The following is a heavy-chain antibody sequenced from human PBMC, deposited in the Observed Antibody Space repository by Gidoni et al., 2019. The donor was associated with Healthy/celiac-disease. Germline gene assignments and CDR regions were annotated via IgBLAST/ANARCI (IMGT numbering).Heavy chain of an antibody. CDR1: GFTFGDYA. CDR2: SRSKAYGGTT. D-gene: IGHD2-15*01. CDR3: TRTPNCSGGSCYPDY. Sequence: EVQLVESGGGLVKSGRSLRLSCTASGFTFGDYAMSWFRQAPGKGLEGVGFSRSKAYGGTTEYAASVKGRFTISRDDSKSIAYLQMNSLKTEDTAVYYCTRTPNCSGGSCYPDYWGQGTLVTVSS. V-gene: IGHV3-49*05. J-gene: IGHJ4*02.